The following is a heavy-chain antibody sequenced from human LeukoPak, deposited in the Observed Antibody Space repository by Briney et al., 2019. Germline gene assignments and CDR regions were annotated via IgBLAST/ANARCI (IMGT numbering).Heavy chain of an antibody. D-gene: IGHD6-6*01. J-gene: IGHJ4*02. Sequence: PGGSLRLSCAASGFTFDDYAMHWVRQAPGKGLEWVSGISRNSGSIGYADSVKGRFTISRDNAKNSLYLQMNSLRAEDTALYYCAKDIFSSSSAFDYWGQGTLVTVSS. CDR3: AKDIFSSSSAFDY. CDR1: GFTFDDYA. V-gene: IGHV3-9*01. CDR2: ISRNSGSI.